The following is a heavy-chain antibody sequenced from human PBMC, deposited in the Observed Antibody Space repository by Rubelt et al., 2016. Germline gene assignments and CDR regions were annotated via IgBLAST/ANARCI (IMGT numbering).Heavy chain of an antibody. CDR2: IVVGSGNT. D-gene: IGHD5-12*01. J-gene: IGHJ6*02. CDR3: AADSGYGPSMDV. V-gene: IGHV1-58*01. CDR1: GFTFTSSA. Sequence: QMQLVQSGPEVKKPGTSVKVSCKASGFTFTSSAVQWVRQARGQRLEWIGWIVVGSGNTNYAQKCQERVTITREMSTSTAYMELRSLRSEDTAVYYGAADSGYGPSMDVWGQGTTVTVSS.